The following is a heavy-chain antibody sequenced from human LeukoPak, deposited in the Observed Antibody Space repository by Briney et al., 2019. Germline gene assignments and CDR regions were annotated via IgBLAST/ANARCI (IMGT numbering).Heavy chain of an antibody. J-gene: IGHJ4*02. CDR2: MNPNSGNT. V-gene: IGHV1-8*01. CDR1: GYTFTSYD. D-gene: IGHD2-2*01. CDR3: ARRVVPDRRVLDY. Sequence: GASVKVSCKASGYTFTSYDINWVRQATGQGLEWMGWMNPNSGNTGYAQKFQGRVTMTRNTSISTAYMELSGLRSEDTAVYYCARRVVPDRRVLDYWAREPWSPSPQ.